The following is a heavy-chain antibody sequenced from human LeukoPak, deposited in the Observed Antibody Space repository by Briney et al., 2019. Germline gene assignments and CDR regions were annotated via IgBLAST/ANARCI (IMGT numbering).Heavy chain of an antibody. CDR1: GGSIGSHY. J-gene: IGHJ6*04. Sequence: SETLSLTCTVSGGSIGSHYWSWIRQPPGKGLEWIGHIYYIGSTTYNPSLTSRVTMSVDTSKNQFSLKLNSVTAADTVVYYCARDGIFANGLDIWGKGTTVTVSS. D-gene: IGHD2-8*01. CDR2: IYYIGST. V-gene: IGHV4-59*11. CDR3: ARDGIFANGLDI.